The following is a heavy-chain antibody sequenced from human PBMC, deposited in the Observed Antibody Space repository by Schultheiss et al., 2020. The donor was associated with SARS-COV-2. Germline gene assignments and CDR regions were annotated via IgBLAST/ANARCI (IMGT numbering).Heavy chain of an antibody. D-gene: IGHD2-2*01. CDR3: AKDQDCSSTSCYCY. Sequence: GGSLRLSCAASGFTFSSYGMHWVRQAPGKGLEWVAIISYDGSNKYYADSVKGRFTISRDNSKNTLYLQMNSLRAEDTAVYYCAKDQDCSSTSCYCYWGQGTLVTVSS. J-gene: IGHJ4*02. CDR2: ISYDGSNK. CDR1: GFTFSSYG. V-gene: IGHV3-30*18.